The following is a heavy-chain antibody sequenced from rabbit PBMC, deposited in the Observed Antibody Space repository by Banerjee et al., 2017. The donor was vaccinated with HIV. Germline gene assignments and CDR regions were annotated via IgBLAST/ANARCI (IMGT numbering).Heavy chain of an antibody. CDR1: GFTLSSYW. V-gene: IGHV1S45*01. J-gene: IGHJ3*01. Sequence: QEQLEESGGGLVKPEGSLTLTCKASGFTLSSYWMWWVRQAPGKGLEWIACIDTGRLGSTYYASWAKGRFTVSKTSSTTVTLQMTSLTAADTATYFCAGGGYGALWGQGTLVTVS. CDR3: AGGGYGAL. CDR2: IDTGRLGST. D-gene: IGHD1-1*01.